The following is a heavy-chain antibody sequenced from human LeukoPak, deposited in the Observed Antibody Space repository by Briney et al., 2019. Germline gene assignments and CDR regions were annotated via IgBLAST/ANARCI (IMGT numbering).Heavy chain of an antibody. CDR2: INTNTGNP. CDR3: ARSGPMVRGRLTYYYYMDV. CDR1: GYTFTSYA. J-gene: IGHJ6*03. D-gene: IGHD3-10*01. V-gene: IGHV7-4-1*02. Sequence: ASVKVSCKASGYTFTSYAMNWVRQAPGQGLEWMGWINTNTGNPTYAQGFTGRFVFSLDTSVSTAYLQISSLKAEDTAVYYCARSGPMVRGRLTYYYYMDVWGKGTTVTVSS.